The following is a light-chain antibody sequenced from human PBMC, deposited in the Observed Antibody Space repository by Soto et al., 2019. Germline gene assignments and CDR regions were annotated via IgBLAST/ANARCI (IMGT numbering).Light chain of an antibody. Sequence: QSVLTQPPAVSGAPGQRVTISCTGRSSNIGAGYDVHWYQHLPGTAPKLLIYGTTNRPSGVPDRFSGSKSGISASLAITGLRAEDEADYYCHSYDSSLSASVFGAGTKVTVL. J-gene: IGLJ1*01. CDR2: GTT. V-gene: IGLV1-40*01. CDR3: HSYDSSLSASV. CDR1: SSNIGAGYD.